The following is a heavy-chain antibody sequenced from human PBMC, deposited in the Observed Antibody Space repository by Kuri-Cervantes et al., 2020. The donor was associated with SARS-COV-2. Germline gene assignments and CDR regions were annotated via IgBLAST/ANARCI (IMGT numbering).Heavy chain of an antibody. CDR1: GFTFSSYW. CDR3: ARDRGVDYCSSTSCPSGPFGPFDP. Sequence: GESLKISCAASGFTFSSYWMHWVRQAPGKGLVWVSRINSDGSSTSYADSVKGRFTISRDNSKNTLYLQMNSLRAEDTAVYYCARDRGVDYCSSTSCPSGPFGPFDPWGQGTLVTVSS. D-gene: IGHD2-2*01. J-gene: IGHJ5*02. V-gene: IGHV3-74*01. CDR2: INSDGSST.